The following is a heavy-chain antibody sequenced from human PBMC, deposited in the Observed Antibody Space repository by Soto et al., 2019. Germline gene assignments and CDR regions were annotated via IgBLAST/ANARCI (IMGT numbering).Heavy chain of an antibody. V-gene: IGHV4-4*02. CDR1: GGSISSSNW. Sequence: QVQLQESGPGLVKPSGTLSLTCAVSGGSISSSNWWSWVRQPPGKGLEWIGEIYHSGSTNYNPSLKSRVTISVDKAKNQFSLKLSSMPDAYTAVYYCAIRTTVTTRLGYWGQGTLVTVSS. CDR3: AIRTTVTTRLGY. D-gene: IGHD4-17*01. J-gene: IGHJ4*02. CDR2: IYHSGST.